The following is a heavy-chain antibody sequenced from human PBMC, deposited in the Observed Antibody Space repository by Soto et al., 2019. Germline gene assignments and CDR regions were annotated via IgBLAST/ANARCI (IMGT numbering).Heavy chain of an antibody. CDR3: ARLSVLVPAAMDYYYYGMDV. CDR2: INYSGSF. CDR1: GYFISSSHW. Sequence: PSETLSLTCRVSGYFISSSHWWGWIRQPPGKGLEWIGHINYSGSFYHDPSLKSRVTMSLDTSKHQFSLRLSSVTAVDTAVYYCARLSVLVPAAMDYYYYGMDVWGQGTTVTVSS. J-gene: IGHJ6*02. D-gene: IGHD2-2*01. V-gene: IGHV4-28*05.